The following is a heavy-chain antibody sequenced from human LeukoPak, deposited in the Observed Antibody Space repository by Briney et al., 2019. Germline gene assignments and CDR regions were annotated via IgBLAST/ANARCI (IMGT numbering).Heavy chain of an antibody. CDR3: AADFYTSYHLGY. CDR2: IYRSGSI. V-gene: IGHV3-66*01. CDR1: GFTVTVNY. Sequence: GGSLRLSCAVSGFTVTVNYMSWVRQAPGKGLEWVSIIYRSGSISYADSVKGRFIISRDSSTNTLSLQMTNLRAEDTAVYYCAADFYTSYHLGYWGQGTLVTVSS. D-gene: IGHD3-16*01. J-gene: IGHJ4*02.